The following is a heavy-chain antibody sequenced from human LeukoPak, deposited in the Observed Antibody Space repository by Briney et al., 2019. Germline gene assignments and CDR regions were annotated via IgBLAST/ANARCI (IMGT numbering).Heavy chain of an antibody. D-gene: IGHD6-6*01. Sequence: SETLSLTCTVSGGSISSYYWSWIRQPPGKGLEWIGYIYYSGSTNYNPSLKSRVTISEDTSKNQFSLKLSSVTAADTAVYYCARGLYSSSSGGYYFDYWGQGTLVTVSS. CDR2: IYYSGST. CDR1: GGSISSYY. V-gene: IGHV4-59*01. J-gene: IGHJ4*02. CDR3: ARGLYSSSSGGYYFDY.